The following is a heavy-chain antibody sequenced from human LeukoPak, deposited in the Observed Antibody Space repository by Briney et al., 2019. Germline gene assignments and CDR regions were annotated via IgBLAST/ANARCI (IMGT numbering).Heavy chain of an antibody. J-gene: IGHJ4*02. CDR3: ARSGGLRDYFDY. CDR2: VYHSGST. V-gene: IGHV4-38-2*01. CDR1: GYSISSGYY. Sequence: SETLSLTCAVSGYSISSGYYWGWIRQPPGKGLEWIGSVYHSGSTYYNPSLKSRVTISVDASKNQFSLKLSSVTAADTAVYYCARSGGLRDYFDYWGQGTLVTVSS. D-gene: IGHD5-12*01.